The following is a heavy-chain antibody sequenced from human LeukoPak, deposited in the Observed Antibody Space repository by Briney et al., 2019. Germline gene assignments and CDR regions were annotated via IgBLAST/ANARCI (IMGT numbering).Heavy chain of an antibody. CDR2: ISGSGGST. J-gene: IGHJ4*02. CDR3: AKPNGSTKKYYFDY. Sequence: GRSLRLSCAASGFTSSSYAMSWVRQAPGKGLEWVSAISGSGGSTYYADSVKGRFTISRDNSKNTLYLQMNSLRAEDTAVYYCAKPNGSTKKYYFDYWGQGTLVTVSS. CDR1: GFTSSSYA. D-gene: IGHD1-26*01. V-gene: IGHV3-23*01.